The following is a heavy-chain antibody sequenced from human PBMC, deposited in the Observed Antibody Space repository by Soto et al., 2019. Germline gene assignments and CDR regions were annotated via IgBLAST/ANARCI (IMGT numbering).Heavy chain of an antibody. J-gene: IGHJ4*02. V-gene: IGHV4-30-4*01. Sequence: SETLSLTCSVSGASIYNGGYFWSWIRQSPGKGLEWIGHIHNSGSPYNNPSLKSRVTISADTSMNQFSLKLTSVTAADTAMYYCARGFNIDWYTYYFDYWGQGPLVTVSS. CDR2: IHNSGSP. CDR1: GASIYNGGYF. D-gene: IGHD3-9*01. CDR3: ARGFNIDWYTYYFDY.